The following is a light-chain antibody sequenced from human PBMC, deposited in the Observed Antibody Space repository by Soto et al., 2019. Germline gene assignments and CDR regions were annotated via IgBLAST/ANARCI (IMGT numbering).Light chain of an antibody. CDR3: LQDYTYPWT. CDR1: QAIRND. CDR2: GAS. V-gene: IGKV1-6*02. J-gene: IGKJ1*01. Sequence: AIQMTQSPSSLSASFGDGVTITCRASQAIRNDLGWYQQKPGKAPNLLIFGASNLQAGVPVRFSASGSGTNFTLTISNLQPEDFASYYCLQDYTYPWTFGQGTKVDIK.